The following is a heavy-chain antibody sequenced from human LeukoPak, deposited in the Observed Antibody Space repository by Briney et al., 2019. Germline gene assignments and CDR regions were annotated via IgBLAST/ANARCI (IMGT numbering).Heavy chain of an antibody. J-gene: IGHJ3*02. Sequence: GESLNISCKGSGYSFTSYWIGWVRQMPGKGLGWMGIIYPGDSDTRYSPSFQGQVTISADMSISTAYLQWSSLKASDTATYYCARRLDSSGYFPAFDIWGQGTMVTVSS. CDR3: ARRLDSSGYFPAFDI. CDR2: IYPGDSDT. D-gene: IGHD3-22*01. CDR1: GYSFTSYW. V-gene: IGHV5-51*01.